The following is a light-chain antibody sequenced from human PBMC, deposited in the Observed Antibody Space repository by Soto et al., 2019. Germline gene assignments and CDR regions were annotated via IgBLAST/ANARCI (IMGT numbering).Light chain of an antibody. J-gene: IGKJ3*01. CDR3: QQYNNWTFT. CDR2: GAS. CDR1: QSVSSN. Sequence: EIVMTQSPATLSVSPGERATLSCRASQSVSSNLAWYHQKPGQAPRLLIYGASTRAADIPARFCGGGSGTEFTLTISSLQSEDFAVYYCQQYNNWTFTFGPGTKVDIK. V-gene: IGKV3-15*01.